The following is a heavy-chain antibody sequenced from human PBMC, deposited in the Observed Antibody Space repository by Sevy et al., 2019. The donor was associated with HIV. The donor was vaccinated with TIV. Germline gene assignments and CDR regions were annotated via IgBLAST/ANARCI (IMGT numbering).Heavy chain of an antibody. Sequence: SETLSLTCTVSGGSVSSGSYYWSWIRQPPGKGLEWIGYIYYSGSTNYNPSLKSRVTISVDTSKNQFSVKLSSVTAADTAVYYCAREKTTAFAFDLWGQGALVTVSS. CDR2: IYYSGST. J-gene: IGHJ4*02. D-gene: IGHD4-17*01. V-gene: IGHV4-61*01. CDR1: GGSVSSGSYY. CDR3: AREKTTAFAFDL.